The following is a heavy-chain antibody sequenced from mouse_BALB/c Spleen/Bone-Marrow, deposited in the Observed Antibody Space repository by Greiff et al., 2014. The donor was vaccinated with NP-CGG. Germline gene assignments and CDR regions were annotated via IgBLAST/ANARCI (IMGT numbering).Heavy chain of an antibody. J-gene: IGHJ4*01. D-gene: IGHD1-1*01. V-gene: IGHV1-67*01. Sequence: LVESGPELVRPGVSVKISCKGSGYTFTDYAMHWVKQSHAKSLEWIGVISTYSGNTNYNQKFKGKATVTVDKSSSTAYMELARLTSEDSAIYYCARYGYGSSYYAMDYWGQGTSVTVSS. CDR3: ARYGYGSSYYAMDY. CDR2: ISTYSGNT. CDR1: GYTFTDYA.